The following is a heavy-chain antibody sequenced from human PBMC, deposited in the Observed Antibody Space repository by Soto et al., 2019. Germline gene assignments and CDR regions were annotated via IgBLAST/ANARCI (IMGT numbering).Heavy chain of an antibody. J-gene: IGHJ4*02. Sequence: QVQLVASGGGVVQPGRSLRLSCAASGFTFRNYGMHWVRQAPGKGLEWVAVIWYDGSNKDYADSVKGRFTISRDNSRDTLYLQMNSLRAEDTAVYYCEIESAKYFDYWGQGTLVTVSS. CDR3: EIESAKYFDY. CDR2: IWYDGSNK. CDR1: GFTFRNYG. V-gene: IGHV3-33*01.